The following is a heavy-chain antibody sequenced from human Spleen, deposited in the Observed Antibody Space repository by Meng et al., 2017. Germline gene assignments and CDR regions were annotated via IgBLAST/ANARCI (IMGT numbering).Heavy chain of an antibody. V-gene: IGHV4-4*02. J-gene: IGHJ5*02. Sequence: QVQLQESGPGLVKPLQTLSLTCAVSGDSITNHNWWAWVRQPPGKGLEWIGEINHSGSTNYNPSLKSRVTISVDTSKNQFSLKLSSVTAADTAVYYCARGLRYSNYGWFDPWGQGTLVTVSS. CDR1: GDSITNHNW. D-gene: IGHD4-11*01. CDR2: INHSGST. CDR3: ARGLRYSNYGWFDP.